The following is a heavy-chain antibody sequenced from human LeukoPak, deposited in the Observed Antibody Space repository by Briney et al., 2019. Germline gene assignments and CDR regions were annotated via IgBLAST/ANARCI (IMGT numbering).Heavy chain of an antibody. CDR1: GFTFSSYS. V-gene: IGHV3-21*01. CDR3: ARDLSTYCYDSSARGEFDY. J-gene: IGHJ4*02. Sequence: GGSLRLSCAASGFTFSSYSMNWVRQAPGKGLEWVSSISSSSSYIYYADSVKGRFTISRDNAKNSLYLQMNSLRAEDTAVYYCARDLSTYCYDSSARGEFDYWGQGTLVTVSS. CDR2: ISSSSSYI. D-gene: IGHD3-22*01.